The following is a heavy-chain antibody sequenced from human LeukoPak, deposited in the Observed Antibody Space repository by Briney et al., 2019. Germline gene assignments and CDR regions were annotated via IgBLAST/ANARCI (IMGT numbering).Heavy chain of an antibody. D-gene: IGHD3-22*01. J-gene: IGHJ4*02. CDR3: ARDSYYYDSSGYYRYDY. V-gene: IGHV4-59*12. CDR1: GGSISNYY. CDR2: IYSSGST. Sequence: SETLSLTCTVSGGSISNYYWSWIRQPPGKGLEWIGNIYSSGSTNYNPSLKSRVTMSVDTSKNQFSLKLSSVTAADTAVYYCARDSYYYDSSGYYRYDYWGQGTLVTVSS.